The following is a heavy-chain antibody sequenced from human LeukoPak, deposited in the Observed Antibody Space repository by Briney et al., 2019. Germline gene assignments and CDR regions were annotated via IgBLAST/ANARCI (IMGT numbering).Heavy chain of an antibody. CDR2: INSDGTST. J-gene: IGHJ5*02. Sequence: GGSLRLSCAASGFTFTNYFMHWVRQAPGKGLVWVSRINSDGTSTMYADSVKGRFTISRDNAKSTLYLQMNSLRDEDTAVYYCARRVDATRWFDPWGQGSLVTVSS. V-gene: IGHV3-74*03. CDR3: ARRVDATRWFDP. D-gene: IGHD2-15*01. CDR1: GFTFTNYF.